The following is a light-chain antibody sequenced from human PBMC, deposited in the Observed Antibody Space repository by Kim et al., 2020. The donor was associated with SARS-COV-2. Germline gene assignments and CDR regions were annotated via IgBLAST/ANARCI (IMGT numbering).Light chain of an antibody. Sequence: VSPGQTASITCSGDKVGDKYSCWYQQKSGQSPVLVIYQDTKRPSGIPERFSGSNSGNTATLTISETQAMDEADYYCQAWDSSTSYVFGTGTKVTVL. V-gene: IGLV3-1*01. J-gene: IGLJ1*01. CDR2: QDT. CDR3: QAWDSSTSYV. CDR1: KVGDKY.